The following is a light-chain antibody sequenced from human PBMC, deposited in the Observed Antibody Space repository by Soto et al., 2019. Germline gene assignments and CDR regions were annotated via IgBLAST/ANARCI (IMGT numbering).Light chain of an antibody. Sequence: QSALTQPRSVSGSPGQSVTISCTGTSSDVGRYDYVSWYQQYPGEAPKLIIYDVTERPSGVPDRFSGSKSGNTASLTISGLRAEDEAAYSCCSFAGSYSYVFGSGTTVTVL. CDR1: SSDVGRYDY. CDR3: CSFAGSYSYV. CDR2: DVT. V-gene: IGLV2-11*01. J-gene: IGLJ1*01.